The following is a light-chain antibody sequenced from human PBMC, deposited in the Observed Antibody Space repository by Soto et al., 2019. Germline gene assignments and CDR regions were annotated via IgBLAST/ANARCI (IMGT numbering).Light chain of an antibody. CDR2: AAS. CDR3: QHYVSSPLT. Sequence: DIVLTQSPDTLSLSPGESATLSCRASQILSGTYLASYQQKLGQSPRLLIYAASTRATGVPDRFSGSGSGTDFTLTISRLEPEDFAVYYCQHYVSSPLTFGGGTKVEIK. V-gene: IGKV3-20*01. CDR1: QILSGTY. J-gene: IGKJ4*01.